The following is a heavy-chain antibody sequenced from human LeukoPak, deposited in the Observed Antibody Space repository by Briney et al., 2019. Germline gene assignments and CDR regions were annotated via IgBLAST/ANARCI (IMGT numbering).Heavy chain of an antibody. Sequence: GGSLRLSCAASGFTFSSYSMNWVRQAPGKGLEWVSSISSSSSYIYYADSVKGRFTISRDNAKNSLYPQMNSLRAEDTAVYYCARVGVPECCSGGSCYPSRPDRAPNDYWGQGTLVTVSS. CDR3: ARVGVPECCSGGSCYPSRPDRAPNDY. D-gene: IGHD2-15*01. CDR1: GFTFSSYS. J-gene: IGHJ4*02. CDR2: ISSSSSYI. V-gene: IGHV3-21*01.